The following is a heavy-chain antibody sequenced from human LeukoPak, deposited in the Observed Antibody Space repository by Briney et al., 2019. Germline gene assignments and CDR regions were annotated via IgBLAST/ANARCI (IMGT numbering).Heavy chain of an antibody. V-gene: IGHV4-61*02. D-gene: IGHD3-22*01. Sequence: SQTLSLTCTVSGGSMSSGGYYWRWIRQHPGKGLEWIWCMYTSGSTNYNPSLKSRVTMSVDTSKNQFPLKLSSVTAADTAVYYCARENIRITMMGIDPWGQGTLVTVSS. J-gene: IGHJ5*02. CDR3: ARENIRITMMGIDP. CDR1: GGSMSSGGYY. CDR2: MYTSGST.